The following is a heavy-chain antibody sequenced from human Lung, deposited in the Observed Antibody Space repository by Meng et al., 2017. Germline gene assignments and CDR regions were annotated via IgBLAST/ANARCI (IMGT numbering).Heavy chain of an antibody. CDR2: INHSGSN. CDR1: GGSFSDYY. J-gene: IGHJ4*02. D-gene: IGHD4-11*01. CDR3: ARGPTTMAHDFDY. Sequence: VQLQVWGAGLLKPSETLSLTCVVSGGSFSDYYWSWIRQPPGKGLEWIGEINHSGSNNYNPSLESRATISVDTSQNNLSLKLSSVTAADSAVYYCARGPTTMAHDFDYWGQGTLVTVSS. V-gene: IGHV4-34*01.